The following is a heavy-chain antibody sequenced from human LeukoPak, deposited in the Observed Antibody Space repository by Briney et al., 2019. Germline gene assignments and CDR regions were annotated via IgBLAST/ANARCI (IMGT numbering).Heavy chain of an antibody. CDR3: ATIDGHYDSSGY. Sequence: ASVKVSCKVSGYTLTELSMHWVRQAPGKGLEWMGGFDPEDGETIYEQKFQGRVTMTEDTSTDTAYMELSSLRSEDTAVYYCATIDGHYDSSGYWGQGTLVIVSS. CDR2: FDPEDGET. CDR1: GYTLTELS. D-gene: IGHD3-22*01. V-gene: IGHV1-24*01. J-gene: IGHJ4*02.